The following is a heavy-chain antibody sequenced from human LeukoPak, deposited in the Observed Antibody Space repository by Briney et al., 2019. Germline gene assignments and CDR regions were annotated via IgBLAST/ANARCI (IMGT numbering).Heavy chain of an antibody. CDR2: INPNSGGT. Sequence: ASVKVSCKASGYTFTGYYMHWVRQAPGQGLEWMGWINPNSGGTNYAQKFQGRVTMTRDTSISTAYMELSRLRSDDTAVYDCARAMATDLVDFDIWEQGTMVSVSS. D-gene: IGHD5-24*01. CDR3: ARAMATDLVDFDI. V-gene: IGHV1-2*02. CDR1: GYTFTGYY. J-gene: IGHJ3*02.